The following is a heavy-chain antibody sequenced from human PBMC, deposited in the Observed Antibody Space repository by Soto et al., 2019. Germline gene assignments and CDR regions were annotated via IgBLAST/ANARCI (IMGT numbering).Heavy chain of an antibody. Sequence: GGSLRLSCAASGFTFSSYWMSWVRQAPGKGLEWVANIKQDGSEEYYVDSVKGRFTISRDNAKNSLYLQMNSLRAEDTAVYYCARDNGRARSYYFDYWGQGTLVTVSS. D-gene: IGHD2-8*01. V-gene: IGHV3-7*01. CDR3: ARDNGRARSYYFDY. CDR1: GFTFSSYW. CDR2: IKQDGSEE. J-gene: IGHJ4*02.